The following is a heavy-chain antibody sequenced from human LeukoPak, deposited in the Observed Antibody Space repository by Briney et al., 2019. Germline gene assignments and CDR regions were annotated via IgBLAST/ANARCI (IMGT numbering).Heavy chain of an antibody. CDR1: GASFSSHY. Sequence: SETLSLTCTVSGASFSSHYWSWIRQPPGKGLEWIGYIYYSGSTNYNPSLKSRVTMPVDTSKNQFSLKLSSVTAADTAVYYCAGVRDSSAWFPDFDYWGQGALVTVSS. CDR3: AGVRDSSAWFPDFDY. CDR2: IYYSGST. V-gene: IGHV4-59*11. J-gene: IGHJ4*02. D-gene: IGHD6-19*01.